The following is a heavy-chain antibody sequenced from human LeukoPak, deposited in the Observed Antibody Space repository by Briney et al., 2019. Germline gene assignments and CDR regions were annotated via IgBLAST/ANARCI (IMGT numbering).Heavy chain of an antibody. CDR1: GGSIGSHY. CDR3: ARYRGRAYYYYMDV. CDR2: IYYSGST. Sequence: SETLSLTCTVSGGSIGSHYWSWIRQPPGKGLEWIGYIYYSGSTNYNPSLKSRVTISVDTSKNQFSLKLSSVTAADTAVYYCARYRGRAYYYYMDVWGKGTTVTVSS. V-gene: IGHV4-59*11. J-gene: IGHJ6*03. D-gene: IGHD1-1*01.